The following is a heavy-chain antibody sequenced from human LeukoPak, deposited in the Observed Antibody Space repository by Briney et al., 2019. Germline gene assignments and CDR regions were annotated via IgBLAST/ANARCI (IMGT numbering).Heavy chain of an antibody. D-gene: IGHD6-6*01. CDR2: ISGSGGST. Sequence: GGSLRLSCAASRFTFSSYAMSWVRQAPGKGLEWVSAISGSGGSTYYADSVKGRFTISRDNSKNTLYLQMNSLRAEDTAVYYCATTLMKDSSSSGYWGQGTLVTVSS. CDR1: RFTFSSYA. V-gene: IGHV3-23*01. J-gene: IGHJ4*02. CDR3: ATTLMKDSSSSGY.